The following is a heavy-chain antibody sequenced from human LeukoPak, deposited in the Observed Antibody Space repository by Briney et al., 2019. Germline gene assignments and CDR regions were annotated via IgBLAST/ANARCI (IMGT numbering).Heavy chain of an antibody. CDR2: IYYSGNT. J-gene: IGHJ4*02. V-gene: IGHV4-61*08. CDR3: ARRTGYYDGFDY. Sequence: PSETLSLTCTVSGGSISSSDYYWSWIRQPPGKGLEWIGYIYYSGNTNYNPSLKSRVTISLDTSKNQFSLKLSSVTAADTAVFYCARRTGYYDGFDYWGQGTLVTVSS. D-gene: IGHD3/OR15-3a*01. CDR1: GGSISSSDYY.